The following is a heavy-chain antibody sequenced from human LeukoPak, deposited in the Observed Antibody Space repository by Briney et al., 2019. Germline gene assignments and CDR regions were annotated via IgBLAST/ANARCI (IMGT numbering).Heavy chain of an antibody. CDR1: GFTFDCCG. J-gene: IGHJ4*02. D-gene: IGHD6-13*01. Sequence: GGSLRLSCAASGFTFDCCGMHWVRQAPGKGLEWVAFIRNVGNDKYYADSVKGRFFISRDNSKNTLSLQMNSLRVEDTAVYYCARGFVQQQLLTPIHFDYWGQGTLVTVSS. V-gene: IGHV3-30*02. CDR2: IRNVGNDK. CDR3: ARGFVQQQLLTPIHFDY.